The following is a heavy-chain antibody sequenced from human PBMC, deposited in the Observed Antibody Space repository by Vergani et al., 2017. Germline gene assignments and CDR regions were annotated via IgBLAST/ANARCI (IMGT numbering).Heavy chain of an antibody. J-gene: IGHJ4*02. D-gene: IGHD3-22*01. CDR1: GGSLRGNY. CDR3: ARGVGPYVDSSDGGVTGYSHYSDL. CDR2: INHSGST. V-gene: IGHV4-34*01. Sequence: QVQLQQWGAGLVKTSENLALTCAVYGGSLRGNYWTWIRQPPGKGLEWIGEINHSGSTYYNPSLKSRISISIDTSQREFSLNLASVTAADTAVYDWARGVGPYVDSSDGGVTGYSHYSDLWGQGHLVTVSS.